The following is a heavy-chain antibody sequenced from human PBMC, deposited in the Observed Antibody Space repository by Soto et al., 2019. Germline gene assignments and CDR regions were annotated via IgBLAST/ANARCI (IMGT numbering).Heavy chain of an antibody. Sequence: QVQLVESGGGVVQPGRSLRLSCAASGFTFSSYGMHWVRQAPGKGLEWVAVIWYDGSNKYYADSVKGRFTISRDNSKNTVHLQMNSLRAEDTAVYYCARESDHWGQGTLVTVSS. CDR2: IWYDGSNK. CDR3: ARESDH. J-gene: IGHJ4*02. CDR1: GFTFSSYG. V-gene: IGHV3-33*01.